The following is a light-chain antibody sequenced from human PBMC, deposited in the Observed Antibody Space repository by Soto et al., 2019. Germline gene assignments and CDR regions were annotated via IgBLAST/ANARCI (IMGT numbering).Light chain of an antibody. CDR3: GSWDSSLSAYV. CDR2: DDN. J-gene: IGLJ1*01. CDR1: SSNIGGNS. V-gene: IGLV1-51*01. Sequence: QSVLTQPPSVSAAPGQKVTISCSGSSSNIGGNSVSWYQQLPGTAPKLLIYDDNKRSSGIPDRFSGSKSGTSATLGITGFQTGDGADYYCGSWDSSLSAYVFGTGTKVTVL.